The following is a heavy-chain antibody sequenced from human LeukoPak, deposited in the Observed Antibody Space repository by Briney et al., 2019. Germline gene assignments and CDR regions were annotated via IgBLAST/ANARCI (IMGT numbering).Heavy chain of an antibody. CDR1: GYTFTSYD. J-gene: IGHJ4*02. Sequence: GASVKVSCKASGYTFTSYDINWVRQATGQGLEWMGWMNPNSGNTGHAQKFQGRVTITRNTSISTAYMELSGLRSEDTAVYYCARYKSRRYSYAYSRQGTLVTVSS. D-gene: IGHD5-18*01. V-gene: IGHV1-8*03. CDR2: MNPNSGNT. CDR3: ARYKSRRYSYAY.